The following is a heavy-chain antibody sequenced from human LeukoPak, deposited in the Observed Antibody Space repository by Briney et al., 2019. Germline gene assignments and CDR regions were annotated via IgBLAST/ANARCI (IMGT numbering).Heavy chain of an antibody. CDR3: ARLDRYYDFWSGYYYYMDV. V-gene: IGHV4-39*01. CDR1: GGSISSSSYY. D-gene: IGHD3-3*01. J-gene: IGHJ6*03. CDR2: IYYSGST. Sequence: SETLSLTCTVSGGSISSSSYYWGWIRQPPGKGLEWIGSIYYSGSTYYNPSLKSRVTISVDTSKNQFSLKLSSVTAADTAVYYCARLDRYYDFWSGYYYYMDVWGKGATVTVSS.